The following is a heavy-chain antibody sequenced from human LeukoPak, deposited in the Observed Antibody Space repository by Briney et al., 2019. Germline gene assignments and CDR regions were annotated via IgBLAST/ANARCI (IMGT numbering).Heavy chain of an antibody. CDR2: INHVGNI. CDR1: GGSFSGHY. J-gene: IGHJ4*02. V-gene: IGHV4-34*01. D-gene: IGHD1-26*01. CDR3: AREESIGSYQFLNDY. Sequence: PSETLSLTCAVYGGSFSGHYWTWIRQPPGKGLEWLGEINHVGNINYNSSLKSRVTISVDTSKNQFSLKLSSVTAADTAVYYCAREESIGSYQFLNDYWGQGTLVTVSS.